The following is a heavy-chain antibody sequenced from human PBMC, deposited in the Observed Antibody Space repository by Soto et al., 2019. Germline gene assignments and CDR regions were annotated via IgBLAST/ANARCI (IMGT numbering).Heavy chain of an antibody. D-gene: IGHD3-22*01. Sequence: GGSLRLSCAASGFTFSSYAMHWVRQAPGKGLEWVAVISYDGSNKYYADSVKGRFTISRDNSKNTLYLQMNSLRAEDTAVYYCASIDSSGTPEFDYWGQGTLVTVSS. J-gene: IGHJ4*02. CDR2: ISYDGSNK. V-gene: IGHV3-30-3*01. CDR3: ASIDSSGTPEFDY. CDR1: GFTFSSYA.